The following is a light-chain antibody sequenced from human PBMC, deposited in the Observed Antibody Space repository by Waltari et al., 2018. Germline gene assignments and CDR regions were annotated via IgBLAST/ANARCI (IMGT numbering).Light chain of an antibody. Sequence: DIQMTQSQSSLSASIGDRVTITCRASENIGSYLNWYQQRTGEAPKLLIYATSTLQTEVPSRFSGSGSRTDFTLTISSLQPEDFATYYCQHTFETPYSFGQGTKLESK. CDR2: ATS. CDR1: ENIGSY. CDR3: QHTFETPYS. V-gene: IGKV1-39*01. J-gene: IGKJ2*01.